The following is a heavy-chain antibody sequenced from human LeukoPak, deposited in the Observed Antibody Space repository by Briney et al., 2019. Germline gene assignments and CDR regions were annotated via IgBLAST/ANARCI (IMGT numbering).Heavy chain of an antibody. CDR2: IIPIFGTA. CDR1: GGTFNNSA. CDR3: ARDSGSGGFDI. D-gene: IGHD3-10*01. J-gene: IGHJ3*02. Sequence: ASVKVSCKTSGGTFNNSAISWVRQAPGQGLEWMGGIIPIFGTANYAQKFQGRVTITADESTSTAYMELSSLRSEDTAVYYCARDSGSGGFDIWGQGTMVTVSS. V-gene: IGHV1-69*13.